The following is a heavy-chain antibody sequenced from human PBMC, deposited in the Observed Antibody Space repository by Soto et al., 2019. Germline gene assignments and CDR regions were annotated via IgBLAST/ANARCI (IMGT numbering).Heavy chain of an antibody. D-gene: IGHD5-18*01. CDR1: GGTFSSES. CDR3: ARSPSRYTYGYYFDN. Sequence: GASVKVSCKASGGTFSSESYSWLRQAPGQGLELMGRNIPIVGITDYAQKFQGRVSIIADKSTRTVYMELSSLRSEDTAVYYCARSPSRYTYGYYFDNWGQGTPVTVSS. CDR2: NIPIVGIT. J-gene: IGHJ4*02. V-gene: IGHV1-69*02.